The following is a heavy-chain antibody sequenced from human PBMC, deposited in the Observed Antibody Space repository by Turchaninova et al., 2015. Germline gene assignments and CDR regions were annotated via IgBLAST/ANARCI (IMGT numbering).Heavy chain of an antibody. CDR1: GDPTSNNDYT. D-gene: IGHD2-15*01. CDR3: ARAPCSGNSCFYWYFDF. J-gene: IGHJ2*01. CDR2: IHYSGTT. Sequence: QLQLQESGAGLVKLSETLSLTCPVPGDPTSNNDYTWGWIRPPPGKDVEWIGNIHYSGTTYSNPSLQSRVTTSIDTSKNQFSLKLSSVTAADTAVYYCARAPCSGNSCFYWYFDFWGRGTLVTVSS. V-gene: IGHV4-39*07.